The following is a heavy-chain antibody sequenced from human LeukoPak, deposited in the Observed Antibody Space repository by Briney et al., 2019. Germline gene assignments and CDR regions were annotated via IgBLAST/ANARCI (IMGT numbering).Heavy chain of an antibody. D-gene: IGHD3-22*01. J-gene: IGHJ4*02. CDR3: ARDRSSGYYNSFDY. CDR2: IIPIFGTA. CDR1: GYTFTSYY. Sequence: GASVKVSCKASGYTFTSYYMHWVRQAPGQGLEWMGGIIPIFGTANYAQKFQGRVTITADKSTSTAYMELSSLRSEDTAVYYCARDRSSGYYNSFDYWGQGTLVTVSS. V-gene: IGHV1-69*06.